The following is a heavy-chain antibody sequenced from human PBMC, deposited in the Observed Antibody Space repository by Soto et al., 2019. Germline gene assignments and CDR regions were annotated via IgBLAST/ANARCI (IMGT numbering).Heavy chain of an antibody. Sequence: EVQLLESGGGLVQPGGSLRLSCTASGFTFGSHAMSWVRQAPGRGLEWVSSISSSAGRTFYADSVKGRFTVSRDNSKNSVYLQMNSLRAEDTALYYCAKNIWSGWNKYDYWGQGPLVTVSS. J-gene: IGHJ4*02. CDR1: GFTFGSHA. CDR2: ISSSAGRT. CDR3: AKNIWSGWNKYDY. D-gene: IGHD1-1*01. V-gene: IGHV3-23*01.